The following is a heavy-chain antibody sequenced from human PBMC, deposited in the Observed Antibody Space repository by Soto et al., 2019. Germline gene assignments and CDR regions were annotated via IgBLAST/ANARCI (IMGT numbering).Heavy chain of an antibody. V-gene: IGHV3-23*01. D-gene: IGHD3-10*01. CDR1: GFSFRNYA. CDR2: LTGSSSNI. Sequence: GGSLRLSCSASGFSFRNYAMSWVRQAPGKGLEWISTLTGSSSNIYYADSVKGRFAISRDNSRNTLYLQMNSLTAEDTAVYYCANGRATYGLLTHDYWGQGTLVTVSS. J-gene: IGHJ4*02. CDR3: ANGRATYGLLTHDY.